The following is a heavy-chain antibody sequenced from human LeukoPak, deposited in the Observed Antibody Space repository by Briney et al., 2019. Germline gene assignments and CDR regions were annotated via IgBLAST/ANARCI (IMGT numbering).Heavy chain of an antibody. V-gene: IGHV1-2*02. D-gene: IGHD3-22*01. J-gene: IGHJ4*02. CDR1: GYTFTGYY. CDR2: INPNSGGT. CDR3: ARAGQYSDSSGYYATSVDY. Sequence: ASAKVSCKASGYTFTGYYIHWVRQAPGQGLEWVGWINPNSGGTNFAQKFQGRVTMTRDTSISTAYMELRRLRSDDTAVYYCARAGQYSDSSGYYATSVDYWGQGTLVTVSS.